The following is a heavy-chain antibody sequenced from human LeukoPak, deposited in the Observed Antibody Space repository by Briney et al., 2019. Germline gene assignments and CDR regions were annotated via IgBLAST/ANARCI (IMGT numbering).Heavy chain of an antibody. Sequence: SETLSLTCTVSGGSISSYYWSWIRQPAGKGLEWIGRIYTSGSTNYNPSLKSRVTISVDTSTNQFSLRLRSVTAADTAVYYCARGRVAYSAYYLDYWGRGTLVTVSS. V-gene: IGHV4-4*07. D-gene: IGHD2-15*01. CDR2: IYTSGST. J-gene: IGHJ4*02. CDR3: ARGRVAYSAYYLDY. CDR1: GGSISSYY.